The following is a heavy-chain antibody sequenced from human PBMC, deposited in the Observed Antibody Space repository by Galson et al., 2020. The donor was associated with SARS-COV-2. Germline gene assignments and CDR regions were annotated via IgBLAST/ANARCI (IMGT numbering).Heavy chain of an antibody. CDR1: GFTFSSYE. Sequence: GGSLRLSCAGSGFTFSSYEMNWVRQAPGKGLEWVSYISGSGTNMYYADSVQGRFTISRDNARSSLYLQMTSLRAEDTAVYYCASPYLAAASFFGAFDIWGLGTMVTVSS. V-gene: IGHV3-48*03. CDR3: ASPYLAAASFFGAFDI. D-gene: IGHD2-15*01. J-gene: IGHJ3*02. CDR2: ISGSGTNM.